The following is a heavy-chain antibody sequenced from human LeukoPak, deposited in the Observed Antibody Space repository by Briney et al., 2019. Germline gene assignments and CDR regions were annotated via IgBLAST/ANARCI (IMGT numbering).Heavy chain of an antibody. J-gene: IGHJ4*02. D-gene: IGHD3-3*01. CDR3: AKDHYWSIDY. Sequence: GGSLRLSCAASGFIFSDFAMSWVRHAPGQGLVWVSRIRGDGISTNYADSVKGRFTISRDIAKNTPYLQMNSLRAEDTGVYYCAKDHYWSIDYWGRGTLVTVSS. CDR2: IRGDGIST. CDR1: GFIFSDFA. V-gene: IGHV3-74*01.